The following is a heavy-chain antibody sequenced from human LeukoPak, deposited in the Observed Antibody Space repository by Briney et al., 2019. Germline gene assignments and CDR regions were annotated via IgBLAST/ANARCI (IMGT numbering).Heavy chain of an antibody. D-gene: IGHD1-26*01. CDR1: GFTFSAYS. CDR3: ARSLSGSYYTLFDP. J-gene: IGHJ5*02. CDR2: ITSTGDHI. V-gene: IGHV3-21*01. Sequence: GGSLRLSCAASGFTFSAYSMNWVRQGPGRGLEWISLITSTGDHIYYADSAKGRFTVSRDNAKNSLYLQMNSLRDEDTAVYYCARSLSGSYYTLFDPWGQGTLVTVSS.